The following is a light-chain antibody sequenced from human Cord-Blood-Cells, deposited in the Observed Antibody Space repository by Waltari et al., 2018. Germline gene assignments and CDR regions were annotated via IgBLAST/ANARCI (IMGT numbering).Light chain of an antibody. J-gene: IGLJ3*02. Sequence: QSALTQPPSVSGSPGQSVTISCTGTRSDVGSYNRVSWYQQPPGTAPKLMIFEVSNRPSGVADRFAGAKAGNAASLTISGLQAEDEAEYYCSSYTSSSTWVFGGGTKLTVL. CDR3: SSYTSSSTWV. V-gene: IGLV2-18*02. CDR1: RSDVGSYNR. CDR2: EVS.